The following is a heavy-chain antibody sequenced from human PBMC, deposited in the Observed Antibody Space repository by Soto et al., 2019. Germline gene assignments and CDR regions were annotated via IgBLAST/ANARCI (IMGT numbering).Heavy chain of an antibody. Sequence: QVQLVESGGGVVQPGRSLRLSCAASGFTFSSYGMHWVRQAPGKGLEWVAVISYDGSNKYYADSVKGRFTISRDNSKNTLYLQMNSLRAEDTAVYYCAKDLEVLYYGSGSYNYYYGMDVWGQGTTVTVSS. CDR2: ISYDGSNK. V-gene: IGHV3-30*18. J-gene: IGHJ6*02. CDR3: AKDLEVLYYGSGSYNYYYGMDV. D-gene: IGHD3-10*01. CDR1: GFTFSSYG.